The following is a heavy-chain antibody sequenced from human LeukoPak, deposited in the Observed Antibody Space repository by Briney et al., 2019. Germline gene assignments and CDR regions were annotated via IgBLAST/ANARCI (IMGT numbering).Heavy chain of an antibody. CDR2: INPNSGGT. Sequence: ASVKVSCKASGYTFTGYYMHWVRQAPGQGLEWMGWINPNSGGTNYAQKFQGRVTMTRDTSISTAYMELSRLRSDDTAVYYCASGLTMIVVSYAFDIWGQGTMVTVSS. V-gene: IGHV1-2*02. CDR1: GYTFTGYY. D-gene: IGHD3-22*01. J-gene: IGHJ3*02. CDR3: ASGLTMIVVSYAFDI.